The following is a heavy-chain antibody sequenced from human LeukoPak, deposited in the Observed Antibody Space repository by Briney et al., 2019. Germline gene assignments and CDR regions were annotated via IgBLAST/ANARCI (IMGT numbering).Heavy chain of an antibody. V-gene: IGHV3-9*01. D-gene: IGHD5-12*01. Sequence: GGSLRLSCAASGFTFDDYAMHWVRQAPGKGLEWVSGISWNSGSIGYADSVKGRFTISRDNAKNSLYLQMNSLRAEDTAVYYCARDYSGYDGAFDIWGQGTMVTVSS. CDR3: ARDYSGYDGAFDI. CDR2: ISWNSGSI. J-gene: IGHJ3*02. CDR1: GFTFDDYA.